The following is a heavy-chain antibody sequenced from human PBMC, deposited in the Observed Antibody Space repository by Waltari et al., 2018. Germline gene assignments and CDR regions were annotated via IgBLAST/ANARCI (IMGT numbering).Heavy chain of an antibody. J-gene: IGHJ4*02. CDR1: GGSISSSSYY. V-gene: IGHV4-39*01. CDR2: LYYSGST. CDR3: ARLVAVRYYDSSGYLDY. D-gene: IGHD3-22*01. Sequence: QLQLQESGPGLVKPSETLSLTCTVSGGSISSSSYYWGWIRQPPGKGMEWIGSLYYSGSTYYNPSLKSRVTISVDTSKNQFSLKLSSVTAADTAVYYCARLVAVRYYDSSGYLDYWGQGTLVTVSS.